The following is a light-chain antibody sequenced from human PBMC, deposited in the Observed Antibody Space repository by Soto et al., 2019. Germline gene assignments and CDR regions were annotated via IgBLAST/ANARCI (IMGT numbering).Light chain of an antibody. CDR2: NVN. CDR1: SSDVGSYDY. Sequence: QSALIQPPSVSGSPGQSVTISCTGTSSDVGSYDYVSWYQQHPGTVPKPMIYNVNTQPSGVPDRFSGSKSGNTASMTISGLQTEDEADYYCSSYTTSSIYVFGTGTKLTVL. CDR3: SSYTTSSIYV. V-gene: IGLV2-18*02. J-gene: IGLJ1*01.